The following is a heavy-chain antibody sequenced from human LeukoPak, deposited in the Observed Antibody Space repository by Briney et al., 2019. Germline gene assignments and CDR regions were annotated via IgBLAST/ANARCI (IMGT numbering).Heavy chain of an antibody. Sequence: GRSLRLSCAASGFTFSSYGMRWVRQAPGKGLEWVAVISYDGSNKYYADSVKGRFTISRDNSKNTLYLQMNSLRAEDTAVYYCAKDRVPYIAAAGTGYYYYGMDVWGQGTTVTVSS. D-gene: IGHD6-13*01. J-gene: IGHJ6*02. CDR2: ISYDGSNK. V-gene: IGHV3-30*18. CDR3: AKDRVPYIAAAGTGYYYYGMDV. CDR1: GFTFSSYG.